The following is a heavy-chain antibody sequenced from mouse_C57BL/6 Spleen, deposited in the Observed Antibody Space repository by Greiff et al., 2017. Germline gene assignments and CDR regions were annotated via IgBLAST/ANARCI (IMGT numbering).Heavy chain of an antibody. V-gene: IGHV1-26*01. CDR3: ASLTGTLAMDY. J-gene: IGHJ4*01. D-gene: IGHD4-1*01. Sequence: EVQLQQSGPELVKPGASVKISCKASGYTFTDYYMNWVKQSHGKSLEWIGDINPNNGGTSYNQKFKGKATLTVDKSSSTAYMELRSLTSEDSAVYYCASLTGTLAMDYWGQGTSVTVSS. CDR1: GYTFTDYY. CDR2: INPNNGGT.